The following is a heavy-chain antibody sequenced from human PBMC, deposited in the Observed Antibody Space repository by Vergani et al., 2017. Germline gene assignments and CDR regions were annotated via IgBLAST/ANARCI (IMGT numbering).Heavy chain of an antibody. Sequence: QVQLVQSGAEVKKPGASVKVSCKASGYTFTGYYMHWVRQDPGQGLEWMGWINPNSGGTNYEQKFQGRVTMTRDTSISTAYMELSRLRSDDTAVYYCAGNKDFDYWGQGTLVTLSS. J-gene: IGHJ4*02. V-gene: IGHV1-2*02. CDR2: INPNSGGT. CDR1: GYTFTGYY. CDR3: AGNKDFDY.